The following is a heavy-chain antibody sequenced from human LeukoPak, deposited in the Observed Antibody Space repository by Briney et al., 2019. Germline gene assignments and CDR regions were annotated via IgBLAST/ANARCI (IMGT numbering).Heavy chain of an antibody. CDR1: GFTFSSSA. Sequence: GGSLRLSCAASGFTFSSSAMSWVRQVPGKGLEWVSGISASGGSTNYADSVRGRFTISRDNAKNSLYLQMNSLRAEDTAVYYCARTDTAMDAFDYWGQGTLVTVSS. D-gene: IGHD5-18*01. J-gene: IGHJ4*02. CDR2: ISASGGST. V-gene: IGHV3-23*01. CDR3: ARTDTAMDAFDY.